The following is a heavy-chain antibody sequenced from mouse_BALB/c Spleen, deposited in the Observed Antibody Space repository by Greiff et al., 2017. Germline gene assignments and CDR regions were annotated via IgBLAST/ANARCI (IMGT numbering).Heavy chain of an antibody. CDR3: ARRRGYYGYLDY. D-gene: IGHD1-1*01. Sequence: VQLQQSGPELGKPGASVKISCKASGYSFTGYNMYWVKQSHRKSLEWIGYIDPYNGGTSYNQKSKGKATLTVDKSSSTAYMHLNSLTSEDSAIYYCARRRGYYGYLDYWGQGTTLTVSS. CDR2: IDPYNGGT. CDR1: GYSFTGYN. V-gene: IGHV1S135*01. J-gene: IGHJ2*01.